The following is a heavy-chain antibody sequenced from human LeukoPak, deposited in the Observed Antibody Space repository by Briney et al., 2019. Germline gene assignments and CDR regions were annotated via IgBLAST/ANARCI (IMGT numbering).Heavy chain of an antibody. V-gene: IGHV3-43*02. Sequence: GGSLRLSCAASGFTFDDYAMHWVRQAPGEGLEWVSLISGDGGSTYYADSVKGRFTISRDNSKNSLYLQMNSLRTEDTALYYCAKDIGYCSSTSCSAHKDRNRGYYYYYGMDVWGQGTTVTVSS. CDR1: GFTFDDYA. J-gene: IGHJ6*02. CDR2: ISGDGGST. CDR3: AKDIGYCSSTSCSAHKDRNRGYYYYYGMDV. D-gene: IGHD2-2*03.